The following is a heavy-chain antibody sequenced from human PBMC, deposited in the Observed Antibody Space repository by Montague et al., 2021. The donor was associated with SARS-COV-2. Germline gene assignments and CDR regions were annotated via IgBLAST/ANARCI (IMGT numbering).Heavy chain of an antibody. D-gene: IGHD3-22*01. J-gene: IGHJ3*01. Sequence: SLRLSCAASGFTFSSYGMNWVRQAPGKGLEWVSAISTTGANTYYADSVKGRFNISRDNSKNTLYLQLNSLRAEDTAVYYCAKVGVVVGEDGFDYWGQGTMVIASS. CDR2: ISTTGANT. CDR3: AKVGVVVGEDGFDY. V-gene: IGHV3-23*01. CDR1: GFTFSSYG.